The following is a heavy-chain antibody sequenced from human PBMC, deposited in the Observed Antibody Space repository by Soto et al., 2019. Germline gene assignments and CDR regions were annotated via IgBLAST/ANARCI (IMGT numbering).Heavy chain of an antibody. D-gene: IGHD3-3*01. J-gene: IGHJ4*02. CDR3: AREYSLAGVAPGY. Sequence: QVQLVESGGGVVQPGRSLRLSCAASGFTFSSYTMHWVRQTPGKGLEWVADISYDGGDKYYADSVKGRFTISRDNSKNTLYLQMNSLRPEDTSVYYCAREYSLAGVAPGYWGQGILVTVSS. CDR2: ISYDGGDK. CDR1: GFTFSSYT. V-gene: IGHV3-30-3*01.